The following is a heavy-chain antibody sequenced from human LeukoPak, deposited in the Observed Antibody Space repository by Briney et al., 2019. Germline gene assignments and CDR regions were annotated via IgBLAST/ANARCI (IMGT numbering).Heavy chain of an antibody. D-gene: IGHD6-19*01. J-gene: IGHJ4*02. Sequence: GGSLRLSCAVSGFTFSSSSMNWVRQAPGKGLEWVSSISSSSSYIYYADSVKGRFTISRDNSKNTLYLQMNSLRAEDTAVYYCAKLKQWQPQRYFFEYWGQGALVTVAS. V-gene: IGHV3-21*04. CDR2: ISSSSSYI. CDR3: AKLKQWQPQRYFFEY. CDR1: GFTFSSSS.